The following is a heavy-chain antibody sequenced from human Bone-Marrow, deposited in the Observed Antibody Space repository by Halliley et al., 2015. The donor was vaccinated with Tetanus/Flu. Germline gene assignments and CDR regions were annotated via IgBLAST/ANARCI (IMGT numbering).Heavy chain of an antibody. D-gene: IGHD2-15*01. V-gene: IGHV4-59*01. CDR2: FSYRGGT. Sequence: GLGCIGSFSYRGGTNYTPSLKSRTPMSIDTSKNQLSLKLSFVPAADTAIYYCARIIASYFAHWGQGTLVTASS. J-gene: IGHJ4*02. CDR3: ARIIASYFAH.